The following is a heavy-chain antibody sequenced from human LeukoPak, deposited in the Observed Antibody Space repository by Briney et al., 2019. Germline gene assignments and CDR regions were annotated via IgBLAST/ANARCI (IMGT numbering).Heavy chain of an antibody. CDR3: AKWGFWEWSLSMFDS. Sequence: GGSLRLSCAASGFNFTSYAMSWVRQAPGKGLEWVSAITGSGANTYYADSVKGRFTISRDNSKNTLYLQMNSLRAEDTAVYSFAKWGFWEWSLSMFDSWG. CDR2: ITGSGANT. CDR1: GFNFTSYA. D-gene: IGHD3-3*01. V-gene: IGHV3-23*01. J-gene: IGHJ5*01.